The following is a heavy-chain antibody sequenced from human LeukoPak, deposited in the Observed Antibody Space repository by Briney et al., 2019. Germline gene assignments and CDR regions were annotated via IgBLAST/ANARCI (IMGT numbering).Heavy chain of an antibody. CDR2: IKQDGSEK. D-gene: IGHD2-15*01. Sequence: GGSLRLSCAASGFTFSSYWMSWVRQAPGKGLEWVANIKQDGSEKNYVDSVKGRFTISRDNAKNSLYLQMNSLRAEDTAVYYCAKVYCSGGDCYPDRYFDFWGQGTLVTVSS. CDR1: GFTFSSYW. J-gene: IGHJ4*02. CDR3: AKVYCSGGDCYPDRYFDF. V-gene: IGHV3-7*01.